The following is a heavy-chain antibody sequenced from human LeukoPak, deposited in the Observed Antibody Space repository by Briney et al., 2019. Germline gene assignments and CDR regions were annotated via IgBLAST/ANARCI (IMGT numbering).Heavy chain of an antibody. CDR2: IYHSGST. Sequence: PSQTLSLTCVVSGGSISSGGYSWSWIPRPPGQGLEWIGYIYHSGSTYYNPSLKSRVTISVDKSKNQFSLKLTSVTAADTAVYYCARERNGMDVWGQGTTVTVSS. J-gene: IGHJ6*02. V-gene: IGHV4-30-2*01. CDR3: ARERNGMDV. CDR1: GGSISSGGYS.